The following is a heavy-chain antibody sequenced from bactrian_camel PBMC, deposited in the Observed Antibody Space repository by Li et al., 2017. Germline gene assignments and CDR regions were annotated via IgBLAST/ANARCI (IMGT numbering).Heavy chain of an antibody. CDR3: KASGNWLCRL. CDR1: GQTFSRYC. J-gene: IGHJ4*01. Sequence: HVQLVESGGGSVQTGGSLRLSCAISGQTFSRYCMAWFRQAPGKEREGAAAIDSDGTSYADSVKGRFTISRDNTKNMLYLQMNSLKPEDTAMYSCKASGNWLCRLWGQGTQVTVS. V-gene: IGHV3S26*01. D-gene: IGHD2*01. CDR2: IDSDGT.